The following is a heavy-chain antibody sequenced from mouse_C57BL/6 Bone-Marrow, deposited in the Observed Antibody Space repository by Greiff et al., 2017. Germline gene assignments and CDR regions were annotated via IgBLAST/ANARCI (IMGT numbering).Heavy chain of an antibody. Sequence: QVQLQQPGAELVKPGASVKLSCKASGYTFTSYWMQWVKQRPGQGLEWIGEIDPSDSYTNYNQKFKGKATLTVDTSSSTAYMQLSSLTSEDSAVYYCARSGVAYWGQGTTLTVSS. CDR1: GYTFTSYW. D-gene: IGHD3-1*01. J-gene: IGHJ2*01. V-gene: IGHV1-50*01. CDR3: ARSGVAY. CDR2: IDPSDSYT.